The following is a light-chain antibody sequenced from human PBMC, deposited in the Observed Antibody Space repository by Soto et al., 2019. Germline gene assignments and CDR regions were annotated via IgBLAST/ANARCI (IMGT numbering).Light chain of an antibody. CDR1: QSVSSSY. Sequence: EIVLTQSPGTLSLSPGERATLSCRASQSVSSSYLAWYQQKPGQAPRLLIYGASSRATGFPDRFSGSGSGTDFTLTISRLEPEDFAVYYCQQYGSPPETFGQGTKVEIK. CDR3: QQYGSPPET. V-gene: IGKV3-20*01. J-gene: IGKJ1*01. CDR2: GAS.